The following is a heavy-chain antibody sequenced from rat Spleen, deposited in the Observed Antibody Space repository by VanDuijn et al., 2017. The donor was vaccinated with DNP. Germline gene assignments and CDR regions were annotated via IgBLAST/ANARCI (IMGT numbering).Heavy chain of an antibody. CDR2: ISTGGDNT. D-gene: IGHD1-1*01. J-gene: IGHJ4*01. CDR3: TKDLQWYAMDA. V-gene: IGHV5S23*01. CDR1: GFTFSDYN. Sequence: EVQLVESGGGLVQSGRSLKVSCAASGFTFSDYNMAWVRQAPTKGLEWVASISTGGDNTYFRDSVRGRFTISRDNAENTVYLQMDSLRSEDTATYYCTKDLQWYAMDAWGQGTSVTVSA.